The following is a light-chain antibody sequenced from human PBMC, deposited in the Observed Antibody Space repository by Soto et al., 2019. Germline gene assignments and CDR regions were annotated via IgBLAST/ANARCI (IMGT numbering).Light chain of an antibody. V-gene: IGKV3-20*01. CDR2: GAS. J-gene: IGKJ2*01. CDR1: QSVSSNY. CDR3: QQYGTSPRT. Sequence: EIVLTQSPGTLSLFPGEGTTLSCRASQSVSSNYLAWYQQKPGQAPRLLIYGASSRATGIPDRFSGSGSGTDFTLTISRLEPEDFAVYYCQQYGTSPRTFGQGTKLEIK.